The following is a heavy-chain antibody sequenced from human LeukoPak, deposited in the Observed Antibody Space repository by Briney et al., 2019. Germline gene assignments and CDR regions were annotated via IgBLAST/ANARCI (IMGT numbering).Heavy chain of an antibody. CDR1: GGSISSYY. CDR3: ARDPSGLNWFDP. Sequence: PSETLSLTCTVSGGSISSYYWSWIRQPPGKGLEWIGYIYYSGSTNYNPSLKSRVTMSVDTPKNQFSLKLTSVTAADTAVYYCARDPSGLNWFDPWGQGTLVTVSS. D-gene: IGHD6-25*01. V-gene: IGHV4-59*01. J-gene: IGHJ5*02. CDR2: IYYSGST.